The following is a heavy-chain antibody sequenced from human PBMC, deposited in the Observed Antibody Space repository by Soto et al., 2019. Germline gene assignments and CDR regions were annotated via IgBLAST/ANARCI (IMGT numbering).Heavy chain of an antibody. J-gene: IGHJ6*02. V-gene: IGHV5-10-1*03. CDR1: GYTFTKYW. Sequence: EVQLVQSGTEVKKPGESLRISCKTSGYTFTKYWITWVRQTPGKGLEWMGRIDPSDGYTKYNPSFAGHVSFSVDESIGSAFLQWRNLRASDTAIYYCARRKAASVWGLDVWGQGTTVIVSS. CDR2: IDPSDGYT. CDR3: ARRKAASVWGLDV. D-gene: IGHD2-21*01.